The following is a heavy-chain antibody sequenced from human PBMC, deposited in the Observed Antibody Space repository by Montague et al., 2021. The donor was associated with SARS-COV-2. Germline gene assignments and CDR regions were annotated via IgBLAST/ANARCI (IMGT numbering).Heavy chain of an antibody. Sequence: SLRLSCAASGFTFSSFNMNLVRQAPGKGLEWVSFISTSSSNIYYADSVRGRFTISRDKAKNSLYLQMNSLRDEDTAVYYCARERGDYGADGGFDFWGQGTLVTVSS. V-gene: IGHV3-48*02. J-gene: IGHJ4*02. D-gene: IGHD3-10*01. CDR1: GFTFSSFN. CDR3: ARERGDYGADGGFDF. CDR2: ISTSSSNI.